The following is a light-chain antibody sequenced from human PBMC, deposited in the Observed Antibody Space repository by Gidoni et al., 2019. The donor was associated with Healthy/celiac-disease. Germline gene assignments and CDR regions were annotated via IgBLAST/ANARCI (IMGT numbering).Light chain of an antibody. CDR3: KQSYSTALT. CDR2: AAS. J-gene: IGKJ4*01. CDR1: QSISSY. V-gene: IGKV1-39*01. Sequence: DIQMTQSPSSLSASVVDRVTITCRASQSISSYLNWYQQKPGKAPKLLIYAASSLQSGVPSRFSGSGSGTDFTLTISSLQPEDFATYYCKQSYSTALTFGGGTKVESK.